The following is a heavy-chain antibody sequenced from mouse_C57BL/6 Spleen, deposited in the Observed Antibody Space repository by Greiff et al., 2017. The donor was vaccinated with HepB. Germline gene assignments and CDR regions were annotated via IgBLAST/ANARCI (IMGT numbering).Heavy chain of an antibody. D-gene: IGHD1-1*01. CDR3: ARETTVGYFDV. CDR1: GFTFSDYY. V-gene: IGHV5-16*01. Sequence: EVKLVESEGGLVQPGSSMKLSCTASGFTFSDYYMAWVRQVPEKGLEWVANINYDGSSTYYQDYLKSRFIISRDNAKNILYLQMSRLKSEDTATYYCARETTVGYFDVWGTGTTVTVSS. J-gene: IGHJ1*03. CDR2: INYDGSST.